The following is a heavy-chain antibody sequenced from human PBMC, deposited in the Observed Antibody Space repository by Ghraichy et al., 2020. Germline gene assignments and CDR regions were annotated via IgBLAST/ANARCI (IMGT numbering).Heavy chain of an antibody. D-gene: IGHD6-13*01. CDR3: ARLPLPRRAAVGDWYFDL. Sequence: LSLTCEGSGFSFSDYSMIWVRLTPRKALEWVSYITGSSITIFYTDSVKGRFTISRDNAKNSLYLQMNSLRAEDTAVYYCARLPLPRRAAVGDWYFDLWGRGTLVTVSS. CDR1: GFSFSDYS. J-gene: IGHJ2*01. V-gene: IGHV3-48*01. CDR2: ITGSSITI.